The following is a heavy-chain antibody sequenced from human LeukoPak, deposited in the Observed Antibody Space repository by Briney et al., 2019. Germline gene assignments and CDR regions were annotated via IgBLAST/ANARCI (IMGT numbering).Heavy chain of an antibody. J-gene: IGHJ1*01. Sequence: SETLSLTCAVYGRSFSGYYWSWIRQPPGKGLEWIGEINHSGSTNYNPSLKSRVTISVDTSKNQFSLKLSSVTAADTAVYYCASSGGYSGYPPYWGQGTLVTVSS. CDR1: GRSFSGYY. V-gene: IGHV4-34*01. CDR2: INHSGST. CDR3: ASSGGYSGYPPY. D-gene: IGHD5-12*01.